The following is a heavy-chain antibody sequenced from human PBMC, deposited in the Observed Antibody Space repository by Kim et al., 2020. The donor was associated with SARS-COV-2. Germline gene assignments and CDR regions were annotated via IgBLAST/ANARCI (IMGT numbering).Heavy chain of an antibody. V-gene: IGHV3-33*01. CDR2: IWYDGSNK. D-gene: IGHD3-22*01. CDR3: ARAPPGDYYDSSGYDEWYFDL. J-gene: IGHJ2*01. Sequence: GGSLRLSCAASGFTFSSYGMHWVRQAPGKGLEWVAVIWYDGSNKYYADSVKGRFTISRDNSKNTLYLQMNSLRAEDTAVYYCARAPPGDYYDSSGYDEWYFDLWGRGTLVTVSS. CDR1: GFTFSSYG.